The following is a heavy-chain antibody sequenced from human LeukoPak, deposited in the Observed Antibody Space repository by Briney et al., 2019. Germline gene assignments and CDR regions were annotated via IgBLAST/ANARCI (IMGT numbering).Heavy chain of an antibody. Sequence: PGGSLRLSCAASGFSFIKYSMTWVRQAPGKGLEWVSAITGSGAFTDYADSVKGRFTISRDNSKNTLYLQMNSLRAEDTAVYYCARGSGYFRDYFDYWGQGTLVTVSS. D-gene: IGHD3-22*01. J-gene: IGHJ4*02. V-gene: IGHV3-23*01. CDR2: ITGSGAFT. CDR1: GFSFIKYS. CDR3: ARGSGYFRDYFDY.